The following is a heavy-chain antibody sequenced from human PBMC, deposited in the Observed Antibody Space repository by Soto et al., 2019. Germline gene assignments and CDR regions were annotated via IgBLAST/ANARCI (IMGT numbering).Heavy chain of an antibody. D-gene: IGHD3-10*01. CDR1: GGTFSSYA. V-gene: IGHV1-69*01. CDR2: IIPMYGPA. CDR3: ARVTSMVRGVIDNWFDP. Sequence: QVPLVQSGAEVKKPGSSVTVSCKASGGTFSSYAIHWVRQAPGQGLEWMGGIIPMYGPAKYAQRFQGRVTITADESTTPVYMELTSLKSQDTAVYYCARVTSMVRGVIDNWFDPWGHGTLVTVSS. J-gene: IGHJ5*02.